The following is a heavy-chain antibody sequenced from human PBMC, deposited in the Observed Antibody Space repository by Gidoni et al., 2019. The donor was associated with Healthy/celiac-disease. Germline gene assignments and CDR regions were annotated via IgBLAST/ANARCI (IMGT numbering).Heavy chain of an antibody. CDR1: GFTFSSYA. V-gene: IGHV3-23*04. CDR3: AKSIVVVTARAYFDY. J-gene: IGHJ4*02. D-gene: IGHD2-21*02. Sequence: EVQLVESGGGLVQPGGSLRLSCAASGFTFSSYAMSWVRQAPGKGLEWVSAISGSGGSTYYEVSVKGRFTISRDNSKNTLYLQMNSLRAEDTAVYYCAKSIVVVTARAYFDYWGQGTLVTVSS. CDR2: ISGSGGST.